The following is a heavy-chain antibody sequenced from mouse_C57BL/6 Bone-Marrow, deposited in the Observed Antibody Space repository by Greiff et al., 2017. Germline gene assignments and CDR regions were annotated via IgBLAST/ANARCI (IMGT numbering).Heavy chain of an antibody. Sequence: EVKLVESGGGLVKPGGSLKLSCAASGFPFRSYAMSWVRPTPAKRLEWVATISDGGSYTYYPDNVKGRFTISRDNAKNNLYLQMSHLKSEDTAMYYCARGGVAGYWGQGTTRTVSS. D-gene: IGHD1-1*01. V-gene: IGHV5-4*03. J-gene: IGHJ2*01. CDR1: GFPFRSYA. CDR2: ISDGGSYT. CDR3: ARGGVAGY.